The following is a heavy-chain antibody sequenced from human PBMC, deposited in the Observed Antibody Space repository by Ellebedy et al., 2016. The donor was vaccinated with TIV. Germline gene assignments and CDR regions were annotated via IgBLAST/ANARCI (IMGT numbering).Heavy chain of an antibody. Sequence: SETLSLTCAVYGGSFIGYYWTWIRQSPEKGLEWIGQINHNAETNYNPSLKSRAAISIDKSKNQVSLKLTSVTASDTAVYFCARGDHLQYLDWELKAFDFWGRGTPVTVS. V-gene: IGHV4-34*01. CDR2: INHNAET. J-gene: IGHJ4*02. CDR3: ARGDHLQYLDWELKAFDF. D-gene: IGHD3-9*01. CDR1: GGSFIGYY.